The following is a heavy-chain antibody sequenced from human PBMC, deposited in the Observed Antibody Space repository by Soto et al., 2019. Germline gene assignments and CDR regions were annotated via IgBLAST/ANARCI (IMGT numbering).Heavy chain of an antibody. CDR3: ARRHHDGNYFDY. V-gene: IGHV4-30-2*01. Sequence: PSETLSLTCAVSGGSISSGGYSWSWIRQPPGKGLEWIGYIYHSGSTYYNPSLKSRVTISVDRSKNQFSLKLSSVTAADTAVYYCARRHHDGNYFDYWGQGTLVTVSS. J-gene: IGHJ4*02. CDR1: GGSISSGGYS. D-gene: IGHD1-26*01. CDR2: IYHSGST.